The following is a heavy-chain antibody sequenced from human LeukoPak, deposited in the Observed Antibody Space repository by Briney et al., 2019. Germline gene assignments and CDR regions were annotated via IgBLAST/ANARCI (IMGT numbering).Heavy chain of an antibody. CDR2: INPNSGCT. CDR1: GYTFTGYY. J-gene: IGHJ4*02. Sequence: ASVKVSCKASGYTFTGYYMHWVRQAPGQGLEWMGWINPNSGCTNYAQKFQGRVTMTRDTSISTAYMELSRLRSDDTAVYYCAREAVAGTGYYFDYWGQGTLVTVSS. D-gene: IGHD6-19*01. V-gene: IGHV1-2*02. CDR3: AREAVAGTGYYFDY.